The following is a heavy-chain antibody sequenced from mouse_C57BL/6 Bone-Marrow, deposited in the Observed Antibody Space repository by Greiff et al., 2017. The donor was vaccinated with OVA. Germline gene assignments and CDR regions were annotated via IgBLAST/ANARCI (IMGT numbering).Heavy chain of an antibody. CDR1: GYTFTSYW. J-gene: IGHJ4*01. Sequence: VQLQESGAELVRPGSSVKLSCKASGYTFTSYWMHWVKQRPIQGLEWIGNIDPSDSETHYNQKFKDKATLTVDKSSSTAYMQLSSLTSEDSAVYYCARGPYYYGSSFYAMDYWGQGTSVTVSS. V-gene: IGHV1-52*01. CDR2: IDPSDSET. D-gene: IGHD1-1*01. CDR3: ARGPYYYGSSFYAMDY.